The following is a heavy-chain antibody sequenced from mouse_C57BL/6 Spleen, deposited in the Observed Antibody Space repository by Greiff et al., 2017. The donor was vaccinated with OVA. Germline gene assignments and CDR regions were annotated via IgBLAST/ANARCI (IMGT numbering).Heavy chain of an antibody. Sequence: ESGPGLVKPSQSLSLTCSVTGYSITSGYYWNWIRQFPGNKLEWMGYISYDGSNNYNPSLKNRISITRDTSKNQFFLKLNSMTTEDTATYYCASHYDRGDWYFDVWGTGTTVTVSS. D-gene: IGHD2-4*01. CDR2: ISYDGSN. CDR3: ASHYDRGDWYFDV. J-gene: IGHJ1*03. V-gene: IGHV3-6*01. CDR1: GYSITSGYY.